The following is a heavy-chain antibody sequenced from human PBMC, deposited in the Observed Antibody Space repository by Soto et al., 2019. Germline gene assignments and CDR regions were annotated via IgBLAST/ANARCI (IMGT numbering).Heavy chain of an antibody. V-gene: IGHV4-30-2*01. CDR3: ARAYHCTNGVCYTFGTIDWFDP. Sequence: PSETLSLTCAVSGGSISSGGYSWSWIRQPPGKGLEWIGYIYHSGSTYYNPSLKSRVTISVDRSKNQFSLKLSSVTAADTAVYYCARAYHCTNGVCYTFGTIDWFDPWGQGTLVTVS. CDR2: IYHSGST. J-gene: IGHJ5*02. CDR1: GGSISSGGYS. D-gene: IGHD2-8*01.